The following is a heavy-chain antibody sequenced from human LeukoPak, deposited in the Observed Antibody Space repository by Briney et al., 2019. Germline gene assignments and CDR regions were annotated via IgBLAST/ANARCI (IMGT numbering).Heavy chain of an antibody. D-gene: IGHD3-3*01. Sequence: ASVKVSCKASGYTFTSYGINWVRQAPGQGLEWMGWISAYNGNTNYAQKLQGRVTMTTDTSTSTAYMELRSLRSDDTAVYYCARDLITIFGVVGRLFDYWGQGTLVTVSS. V-gene: IGHV1-18*01. CDR2: ISAYNGNT. J-gene: IGHJ4*02. CDR3: ARDLITIFGVVGRLFDY. CDR1: GYTFTSYG.